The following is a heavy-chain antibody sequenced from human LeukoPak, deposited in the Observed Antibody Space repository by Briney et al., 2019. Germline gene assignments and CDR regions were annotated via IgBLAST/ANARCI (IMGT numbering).Heavy chain of an antibody. CDR1: GGSISSYY. CDR3: ARLKGGWLHDAFDI. V-gene: IGHV4-4*09. Sequence: SSETLSLTCTVSGGSISSYYWSWIRQPPGKGLEWIGYIYTSGSTNYNPSLKSRVTISVDTSKNQFSLKLSSVTAADTAVYYCARLKGGWLHDAFDIWGQGTMVTVPS. J-gene: IGHJ3*02. CDR2: IYTSGST. D-gene: IGHD6-19*01.